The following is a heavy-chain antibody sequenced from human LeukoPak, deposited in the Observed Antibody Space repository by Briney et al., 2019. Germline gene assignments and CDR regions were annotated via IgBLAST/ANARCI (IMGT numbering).Heavy chain of an antibody. V-gene: IGHV4-4*02. D-gene: IGHD1-26*01. CDR2: IYDSGTT. CDR1: GGAINSNNL. J-gene: IGHJ4*02. CDR3: ARGGIYGGSSAWDY. Sequence: SETLSLTCAVSGGAINSNNLWSWVRQLPGKGLEWIGEIYDSGTTNYNPSLKSRVTMSVDKSKNQFSLKLSSVTAADTAVYYCARGGIYGGSSAWDYWGQGTLITVSS.